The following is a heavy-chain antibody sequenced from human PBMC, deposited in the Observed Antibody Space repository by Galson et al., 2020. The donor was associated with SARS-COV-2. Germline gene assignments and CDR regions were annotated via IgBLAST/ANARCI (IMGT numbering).Heavy chain of an antibody. J-gene: IGHJ6*02. CDR1: GGSISSGGYY. D-gene: IGHD5-12*01. CDR2: IYYSGST. Sequence: SETLSLTCTVSGGSISSGGYYWSWIRQHPGKGLEWIGYIYYSGSTYYNPSLKSRVTISVDTSKNQFSLKLSSVTAADTAVYYCARAHFWKGYSGYDHTSAYYYYYGMDVWGQGTTVTVSS. CDR3: ARAHFWKGYSGYDHTSAYYYYYGMDV. V-gene: IGHV4-31*03.